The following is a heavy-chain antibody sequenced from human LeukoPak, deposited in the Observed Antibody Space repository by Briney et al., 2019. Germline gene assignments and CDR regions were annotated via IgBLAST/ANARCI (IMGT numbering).Heavy chain of an antibody. V-gene: IGHV3-23*01. D-gene: IGHD4-17*01. CDR3: AKDDLYGKFDY. CDR1: GFSFSSYG. J-gene: IGHJ4*02. Sequence: TGGSLRLSCAASGFSFSSYGMSWVRQAPGKGLEWVSALTSSGGSTYYADSVKGRFTISRDNSRHTMYLQMNSLRADDTAAYFCAKDDLYGKFDYWGQGTLVTVSS. CDR2: LTSSGGST.